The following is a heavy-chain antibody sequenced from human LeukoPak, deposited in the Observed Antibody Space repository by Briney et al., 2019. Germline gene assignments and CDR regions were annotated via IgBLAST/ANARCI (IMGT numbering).Heavy chain of an antibody. J-gene: IGHJ6*03. D-gene: IGHD5-24*01. CDR1: GFTFSTSG. V-gene: IGHV3-48*01. CDR2: IISSSNTI. Sequence: GGSLRLSCAASGFTFSTSGMNWVRQAPGKGLEWVSYIISSSNTIYYADSVKGRFTISRDNSKNSLYLQMNSLNAEDTAVYYCAREEKMEEGYYYYMDVWGKGTTVTVSS. CDR3: AREEKMEEGYYYYMDV.